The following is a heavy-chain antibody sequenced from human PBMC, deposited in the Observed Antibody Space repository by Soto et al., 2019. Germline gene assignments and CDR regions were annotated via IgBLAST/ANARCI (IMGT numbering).Heavy chain of an antibody. D-gene: IGHD4-17*01. Sequence: GSLRLSCAASGFTFSSYAMSWGRQAPGEGLEWVSAISGSGGSTYYADSVKGRFTISRDNSKNTLYLQMNSLRAEDTAVYYCAKDRTTVVTPLRCWGQGTLVTVSS. CDR2: ISGSGGST. J-gene: IGHJ4*02. CDR1: GFTFSSYA. CDR3: AKDRTTVVTPLRC. V-gene: IGHV3-23*01.